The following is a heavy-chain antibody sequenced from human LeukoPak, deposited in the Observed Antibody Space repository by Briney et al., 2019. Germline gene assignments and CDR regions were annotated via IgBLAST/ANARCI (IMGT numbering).Heavy chain of an antibody. Sequence: SGGSLRLSCAASGFTFSSYGMHWVRQAPGKGLEWVAFIRYDGSNKYYADSVKGRFTISRDNSKNTLYLQMNSLRAEDTAVYYCAKDPHVLRFLEWPQQAYRDYYMDVWGKGTTVTVSS. CDR2: IRYDGSNK. CDR1: GFTFSSYG. J-gene: IGHJ6*03. CDR3: AKDPHVLRFLEWPQQAYRDYYMDV. V-gene: IGHV3-30*02. D-gene: IGHD3-3*01.